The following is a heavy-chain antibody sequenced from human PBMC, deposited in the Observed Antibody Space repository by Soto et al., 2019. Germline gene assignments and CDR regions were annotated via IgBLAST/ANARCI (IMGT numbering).Heavy chain of an antibody. D-gene: IGHD3-9*01. CDR2: ISGSGGST. CDR3: AKGVNYDILTGYYPFDY. Sequence: GGSLRLSCAASGFTFSSYAMSWVRQAPGKGLEWVSAISGSGGSTYYADSVKGRFTISRDNSKNTLYLQMNSLRAEDTAVYYCAKGVNYDILTGYYPFDYWGQGTLVTVSS. V-gene: IGHV3-23*01. J-gene: IGHJ4*02. CDR1: GFTFSSYA.